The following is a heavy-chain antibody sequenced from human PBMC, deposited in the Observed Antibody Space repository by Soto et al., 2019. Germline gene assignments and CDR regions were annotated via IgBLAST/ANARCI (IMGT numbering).Heavy chain of an antibody. J-gene: IGHJ1*01. CDR3: ARDIMATGVGEYFQH. D-gene: IGHD3-16*01. CDR2: IYHSGST. Sequence: ETLSLTCAVSGGSISSSNWWSWVRQPPGKGLEWIGEIYHSGSTNYNPSLKSRVTISVDKSKNQFSLKLSSVTAADTAVYYCARDIMATGVGEYFQHWGQGTLVTVSS. V-gene: IGHV4-4*02. CDR1: GGSISSSNW.